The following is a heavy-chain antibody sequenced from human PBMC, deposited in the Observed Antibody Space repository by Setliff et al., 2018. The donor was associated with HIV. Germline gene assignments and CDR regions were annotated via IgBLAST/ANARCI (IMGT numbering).Heavy chain of an antibody. J-gene: IGHJ4*02. CDR2: IYTRWST. Sequence: PSETLSLTCTVSGGSISSGSYYWSWIRQPAGKGLEWIGRIYTRWSTKYNPSLKSRVTISVDTSKNQFSLKLSSVTAADTAVYYCARGAFFDYSRPGFVDYWGQGTLVTVSS. D-gene: IGHD4-4*01. CDR1: GGSISSGSYY. CDR3: ARGAFFDYSRPGFVDY. V-gene: IGHV4-61*02.